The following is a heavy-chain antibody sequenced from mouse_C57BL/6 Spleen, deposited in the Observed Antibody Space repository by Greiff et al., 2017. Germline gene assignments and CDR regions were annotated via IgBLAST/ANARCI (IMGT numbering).Heavy chain of an antibody. J-gene: IGHJ3*01. CDR2: IDPSDSYT. Sequence: QVQLQQPGAELVKPGASVKLSCKASGYTFTSYWMQWVKQRPGQGLEWIGEIDPSDSYTNYNQKFKGKATLTVDTSSSTAYMQLSSLTSEDSAVYYCARENYGSSYENWGQGTLVTVSA. CDR3: ARENYGSSYEN. V-gene: IGHV1-50*01. D-gene: IGHD1-1*01. CDR1: GYTFTSYW.